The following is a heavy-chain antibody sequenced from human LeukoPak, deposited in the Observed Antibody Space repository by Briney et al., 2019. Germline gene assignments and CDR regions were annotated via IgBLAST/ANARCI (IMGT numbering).Heavy chain of an antibody. CDR2: ISYDGSNK. V-gene: IGHV3-30*04. D-gene: IGHD2-21*02. CDR3: AKGSSVVTTARVWYFDY. Sequence: GRSLRLSCAASGFTFSSYAMHWVRQAPGKGLEWVAVISYDGSNKYYADSVKGRFTISRDNSKNTLYLQMNSLRAEDTAVYYCAKGSSVVTTARVWYFDYWGQGTLVTVSS. CDR1: GFTFSSYA. J-gene: IGHJ4*02.